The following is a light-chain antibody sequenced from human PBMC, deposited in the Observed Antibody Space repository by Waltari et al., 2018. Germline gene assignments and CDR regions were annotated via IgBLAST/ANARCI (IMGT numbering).Light chain of an antibody. CDR3: AAWYDSLKGL. J-gene: IGLJ2*01. CDR1: SSNIGSNT. CDR2: SNN. V-gene: IGLV1-44*01. Sequence: QSVLTQPPSASGTPGQRVTISCSGSSSNIGSNTVNWYQQLPGTAPKLLIYSNNQRPAGVPDRFAGSKSGTSASLAISGLQSEDEADYYCAAWYDSLKGLFGGGTKLTVL.